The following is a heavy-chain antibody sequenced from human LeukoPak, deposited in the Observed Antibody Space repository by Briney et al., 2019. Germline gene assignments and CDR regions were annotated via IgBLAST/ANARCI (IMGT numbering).Heavy chain of an antibody. CDR1: GFTFSSYG. Sequence: PGGSLRLSCAASGFTFSSYGMHWVRQAPGKGLEWVAVISYDGSNKYYADSVKGRFTISRDNSKNTLYLQMNNLRAEDTAVYYCAKDGPAGYSSGWSLDYWGQGTLVTVSS. CDR3: AKDGPAGYSSGWSLDY. J-gene: IGHJ4*02. V-gene: IGHV3-30*18. CDR2: ISYDGSNK. D-gene: IGHD6-19*01.